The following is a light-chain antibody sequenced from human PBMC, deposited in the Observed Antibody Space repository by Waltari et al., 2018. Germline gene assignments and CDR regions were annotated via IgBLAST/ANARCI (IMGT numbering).Light chain of an antibody. CDR1: QSLLSSSNNRNY. Sequence: DIVMTQSPDSLAVSLGERATITCESSQSLLSSSNNRNYLVWYQQKPGQPPKLPIYWASTRESGVPDRFSGSKAGTAASLAISGLLSEDEADYYCASWDDSLSEYVFGTGT. V-gene: IGKV4-1*01. J-gene: IGKJ3*01. CDR3: ASWDDSLSEYV. CDR2: WAS.